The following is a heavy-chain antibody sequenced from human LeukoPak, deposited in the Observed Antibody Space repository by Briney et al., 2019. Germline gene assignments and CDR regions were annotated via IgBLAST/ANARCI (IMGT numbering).Heavy chain of an antibody. V-gene: IGHV4-28*03. D-gene: IGHD2-21*01. CDR3: ARAYCGGECYVDY. CDR1: GYSISSSNW. CDR2: TYYSGTT. Sequence: SETLSLTCAVSGYSISSSNWWGWIRQPPGKGLEWIGHTYYSGTTYYNPSLKSRVTMSVDTPKNQFSLKLSSVTAVDTAVYYCARAYCGGECYVDYWGQGTLVTVSS. J-gene: IGHJ4*02.